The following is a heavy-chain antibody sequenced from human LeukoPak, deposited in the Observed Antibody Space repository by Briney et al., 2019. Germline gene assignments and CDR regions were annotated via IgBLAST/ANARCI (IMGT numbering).Heavy chain of an antibody. CDR1: GYSFTVYN. CDR3: ARALGQQSYYAMDV. CDR2: INPNSGGV. D-gene: IGHD1/OR15-1a*01. V-gene: IGHV1-2*02. J-gene: IGHJ6*02. Sequence: ASVTLSCTSSGYSFTVYNLHWVRQAPGQGPEWMGWINPNSGGVNYAQKFQGRVTMTRDTSISTAYMELSSLRIDDTAVYHCARALGQQSYYAMDVWGQGTTVTVSS.